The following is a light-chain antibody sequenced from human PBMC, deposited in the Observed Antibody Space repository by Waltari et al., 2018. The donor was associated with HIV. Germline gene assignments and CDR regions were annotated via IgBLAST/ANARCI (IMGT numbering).Light chain of an antibody. CDR3: GSFVGSNSHYV. J-gene: IGLJ1*01. CDR2: EVI. CDR1: NSDVGGYNY. Sequence: QSALTQTPSASGSPGQSVTISCTGTNSDVGGYNYVSWYQQRPGKAPKLMIFEVIKRPSGVPDRFSGSKSGNTASLTVSGLQADDEADYYCGSFVGSNSHYVFGTGTKVTVL. V-gene: IGLV2-8*01.